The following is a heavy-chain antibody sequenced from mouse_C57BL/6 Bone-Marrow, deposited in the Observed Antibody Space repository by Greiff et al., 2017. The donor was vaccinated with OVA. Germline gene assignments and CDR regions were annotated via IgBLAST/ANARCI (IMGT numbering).Heavy chain of an antibody. CDR1: GYAFTNYL. Sequence: QVQLKESGAELVRPGTSVKVSCKASGYAFTNYLIEWVKQRPGQGLEWIGVINPGSGGTNDTEKCKGKATLTADKSSSTAYMQRSSLTSEYSAVYFCARGGGLRYFWFAYWGQGTLVTVSA. V-gene: IGHV1-54*01. CDR2: INPGSGGT. J-gene: IGHJ3*01. CDR3: ARGGGLRYFWFAY. D-gene: IGHD1-1*01.